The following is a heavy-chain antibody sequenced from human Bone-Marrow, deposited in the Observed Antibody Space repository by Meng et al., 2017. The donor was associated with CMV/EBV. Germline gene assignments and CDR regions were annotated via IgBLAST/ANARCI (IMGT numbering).Heavy chain of an antibody. CDR3: ARDRLNSSSWETDWFDP. J-gene: IGHJ5*02. CDR2: IYSGGST. D-gene: IGHD6-13*01. CDR1: GFTVSSNY. V-gene: IGHV3-53*05. Sequence: GEYLKISCAASGFTVSSNYMSWVRQAPGKGLEWVSVIYSGGSTYYADSVKGRFTISRDNSKKTLYVQMRSLRTEDTAVYYCARDRLNSSSWETDWFDPWGQGTLVTVSS.